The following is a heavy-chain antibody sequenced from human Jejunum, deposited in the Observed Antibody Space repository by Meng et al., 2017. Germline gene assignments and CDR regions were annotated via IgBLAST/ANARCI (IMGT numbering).Heavy chain of an antibody. CDR2: IHQSGST. J-gene: IGHJ4*02. CDR3: ASLSSSWSGADY. V-gene: IGHV4-4*02. CDR1: GGSVSSNKW. Sequence: QVQLQESGPGLVKPSGTLSLTCGVSGGSVSSNKWWSWVRQPPGKGLEWIGEIHQSGSTNYNPSLKSRVTISVDSSKNQFFLDLSSVTAADTAVYYCASLSSSWSGADYWGQGTLVTVSS. D-gene: IGHD6-13*01.